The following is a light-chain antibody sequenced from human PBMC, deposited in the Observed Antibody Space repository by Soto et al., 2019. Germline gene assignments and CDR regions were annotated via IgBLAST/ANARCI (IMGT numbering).Light chain of an antibody. V-gene: IGKV4-1*01. CDR2: WAS. CDR1: QSVLYSSNNKNY. CDR3: QQTYSIPRFT. Sequence: DIVMTQSPDSLAVSLGERATIKCKSSQSVLYSSNNKNYLAWSQQKSGQPPSLLIYWASARESGVPDRFSGGGSVTDFTLTISSLQAEDGAVYYCQQTYSIPRFTFGPGTKVDIK. J-gene: IGKJ3*01.